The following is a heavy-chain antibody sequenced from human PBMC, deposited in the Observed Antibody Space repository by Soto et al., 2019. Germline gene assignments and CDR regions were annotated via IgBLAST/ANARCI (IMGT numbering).Heavy chain of an antibody. CDR3: ARSPTVLTPSAY. CDR1: GFTFSTYA. V-gene: IGHV3-30-3*01. Sequence: GGSLRLSCAASGFTFSTYAMHWVRQAPGKGLEWVAVISYDGGDKYYADSVKGRFTISRDNSKNTLYLQMNSLRAEDTAVYYCARSPTVLTPSAYWGQGTLVTVSS. J-gene: IGHJ4*02. D-gene: IGHD4-17*01. CDR2: ISYDGGDK.